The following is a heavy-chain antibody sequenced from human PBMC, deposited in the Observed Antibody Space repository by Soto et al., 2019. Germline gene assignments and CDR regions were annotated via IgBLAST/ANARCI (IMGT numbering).Heavy chain of an antibody. CDR1: GFTFDDYA. J-gene: IGHJ4*02. CDR2: ISWNSGSI. Sequence: EVQLVESGGGLVQPGRSLRLSCAASGFTFDDYAMHWVRQAPGKGLEWVSGISWNSGSIGYADSVKGRFTISRDNAKNSLYLQMNSLRAEDTALYYCVKSRVLRYFDWSGGLDYWGQGTLVTVSS. D-gene: IGHD3-9*01. CDR3: VKSRVLRYFDWSGGLDY. V-gene: IGHV3-9*01.